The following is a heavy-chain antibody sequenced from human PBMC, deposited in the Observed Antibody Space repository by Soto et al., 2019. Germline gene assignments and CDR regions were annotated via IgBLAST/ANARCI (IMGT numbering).Heavy chain of an antibody. CDR3: ARTKSYYYGMDV. J-gene: IGHJ6*02. Sequence: SETLSLTCAVYGGSFSGYYWSWIRQPPGKGLEWIGEINHSGSTNYNPSLKSRVTMTRDTSTSTVYMELSSLRSEDTAVYYCARTKSYYYGMDVWGQGTTVTVSS. V-gene: IGHV4-34*10. CDR2: INHSGST. CDR1: GGSFSGYY.